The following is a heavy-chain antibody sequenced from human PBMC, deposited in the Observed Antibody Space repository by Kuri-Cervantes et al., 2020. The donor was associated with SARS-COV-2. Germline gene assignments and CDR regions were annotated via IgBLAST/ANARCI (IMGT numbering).Heavy chain of an antibody. V-gene: IGHV4-4*07. CDR2: IYYGGST. CDR3: ARDLPGLYYAMDV. CDR1: GGSISGQY. Sequence: SETLSLTCTVSGGSISGQYCDWIRQSAGKGLEWIGRIYYGGSTNYNPSLKSRFTMSVETSKNEFSLRLSSVTAADTAVYYCARDLPGLYYAMDVWGQGTTVTVSS. J-gene: IGHJ6*02. D-gene: IGHD2-2*01.